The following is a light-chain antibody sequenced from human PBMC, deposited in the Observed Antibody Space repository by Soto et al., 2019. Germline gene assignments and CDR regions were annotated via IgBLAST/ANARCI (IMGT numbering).Light chain of an antibody. J-gene: IGKJ1*01. CDR2: GAS. V-gene: IGKV3-15*01. CDR3: QQYDNWPRT. Sequence: EIVLTQSPATLSVSPGERATLSCRASQSVNSKLAWYQQKPGQAPRLLIFGASSRASDIPDRFSGFGSGTEFTLTINSLQSEDFAVYYCQQYDNWPRTFGQGTKV. CDR1: QSVNSK.